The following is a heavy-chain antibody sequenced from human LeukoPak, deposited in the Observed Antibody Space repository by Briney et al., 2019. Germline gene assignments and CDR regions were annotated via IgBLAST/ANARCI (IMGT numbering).Heavy chain of an antibody. V-gene: IGHV3-7*01. Sequence: GGALRLSCVASGFTFNTYWMGWVRQTPGRGLAWVAYIKPDGSVTHDVESVKGRFTISRDNAKNSLFLQMHSLRAEDTAVYYCARFGVAYGVDVWGQGTTVTVSS. CDR2: IKPDGSVT. J-gene: IGHJ6*02. D-gene: IGHD3-10*01. CDR3: ARFGVAYGVDV. CDR1: GFTFNTYW.